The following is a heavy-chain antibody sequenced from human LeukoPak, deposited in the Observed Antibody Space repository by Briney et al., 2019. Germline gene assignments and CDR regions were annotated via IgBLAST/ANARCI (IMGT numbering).Heavy chain of an antibody. Sequence: ASVKVSCKASGYRFSNYGMNWVRQAPGQGLEWMGWISAYTGSTNYAQKFQGGVTMTTDTSTSTAYMELRSLTSDDTAVYFCARDGGSSVTSYNYYCMDVWGKGTTVIVSS. J-gene: IGHJ6*03. V-gene: IGHV1-18*01. CDR3: ARDGGSSVTSYNYYCMDV. CDR2: ISAYTGST. CDR1: GYRFSNYG. D-gene: IGHD6-6*01.